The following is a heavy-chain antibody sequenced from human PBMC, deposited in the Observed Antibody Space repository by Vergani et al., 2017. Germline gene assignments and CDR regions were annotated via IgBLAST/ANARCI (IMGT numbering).Heavy chain of an antibody. CDR2: INHSGST. Sequence: QVQLQQWGAGLLKPSETLSLTCTVYGGSFSGYYWRWIRQPPGKGLEWIGEINHSGSTNYNPSLKIRVTISVDTSKNQFSLKLSSVTAADTAVYYCARQQWLTARVAFDIWGQGTMVTVSS. V-gene: IGHV4-34*01. CDR1: GGSFSGYY. J-gene: IGHJ3*02. CDR3: ARQQWLTARVAFDI. D-gene: IGHD6-19*01.